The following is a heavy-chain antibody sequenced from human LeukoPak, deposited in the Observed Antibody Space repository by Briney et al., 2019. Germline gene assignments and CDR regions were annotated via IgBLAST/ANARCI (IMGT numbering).Heavy chain of an antibody. D-gene: IGHD1-1*01. CDR1: GGSFSGYY. Sequence: KTSETLSLTCAVYGGSFSGYYWSWIRQPPGKGLEWIGEINHSGSTNYNPSLKSRVTISVDTSKNQFSLKLSSVTAADTAVYYCARPGPRKRGAFDVWGQGTMVTVSS. CDR2: INHSGST. V-gene: IGHV4-34*01. J-gene: IGHJ3*01. CDR3: ARPGPRKRGAFDV.